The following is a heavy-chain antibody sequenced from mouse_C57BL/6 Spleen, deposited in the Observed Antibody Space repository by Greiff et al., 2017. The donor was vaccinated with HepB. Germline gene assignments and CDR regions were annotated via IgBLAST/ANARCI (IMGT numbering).Heavy chain of an antibody. CDR1: GYTFTSYW. D-gene: IGHD2-12*01. V-gene: IGHV1-64*01. J-gene: IGHJ4*01. Sequence: QVQLQQPGAELVKPGASVKLSCKASGYTFTSYWMHWVKQRPGQGLEWIGMIHPNSGSTNYNEKFKSKATLTVDKSSSTAYMQLSSLTSEDSAVYYCARPYYIGAMDYWGQGTSVTVSS. CDR3: ARPYYIGAMDY. CDR2: IHPNSGST.